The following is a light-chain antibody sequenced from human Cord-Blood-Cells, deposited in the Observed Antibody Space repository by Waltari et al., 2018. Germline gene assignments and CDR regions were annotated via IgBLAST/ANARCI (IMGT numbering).Light chain of an antibody. CDR1: QSISSY. CDR3: QQSYSTPRT. Sequence: DIQLTQSPSSLPAPVGDRVTLTCRARQSISSYLNWYQQKPGKAPKLLIYAASSLQSGVPVRFSGSGSGTDFTLTISSLQPEDFATYYCQQSYSTPRTFGQGTKVEIK. V-gene: IGKV1-39*01. CDR2: AAS. J-gene: IGKJ1*01.